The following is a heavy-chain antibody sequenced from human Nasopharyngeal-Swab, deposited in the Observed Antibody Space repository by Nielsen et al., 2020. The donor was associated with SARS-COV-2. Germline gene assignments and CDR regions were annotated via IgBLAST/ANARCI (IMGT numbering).Heavy chain of an antibody. D-gene: IGHD3-16*01. Sequence: SCAVYGGSFSGYYWSWIRQSPGKGLEWIGQINYSGTTNYNPSLKSRVAISVDTSKNQFSLKLNSVTAAEKAGEYGERERRRGRVPFDYWGPRTQVTVSS. V-gene: IGHV4-34*01. CDR1: GGSFSGYY. CDR3: ERERRRGRVPFDY. CDR2: INYSGTT. J-gene: IGHJ4*01.